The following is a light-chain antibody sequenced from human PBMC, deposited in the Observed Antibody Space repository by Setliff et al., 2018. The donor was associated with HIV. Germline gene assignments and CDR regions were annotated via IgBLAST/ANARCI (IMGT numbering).Light chain of an antibody. V-gene: IGLV2-14*03. CDR3: SSHTNSGYL. CDR1: RSDVGDFKY. J-gene: IGLJ1*01. CDR2: DIS. Sequence: QSALTQPASVSGSPGQSITISCTGTRSDVGDFKYVSWYQQHPGKAPKLIIYDISDRPSGVSNRFSGSKSGNTASLTISGLQAEDEADYHCSSHTNSGYLFGAGTKVTVL.